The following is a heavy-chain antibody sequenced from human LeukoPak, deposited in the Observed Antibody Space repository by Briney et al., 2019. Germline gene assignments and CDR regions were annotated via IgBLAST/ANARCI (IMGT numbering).Heavy chain of an antibody. V-gene: IGHV1-46*01. CDR2: INPSGGST. D-gene: IGHD1-26*01. CDR3: ARDRGQWELRGYFDY. CDR1: GYTFTSYY. J-gene: IGHJ4*02. Sequence: GASVKLSCKASGYTFTSYYMHWVRQPPGQGLEWMGIINPSGGSTSYAQKFQGRVTMTRDMSTSTVYMELSSLRSEDTAVYYCARDRGQWELRGYFDYWGQGTLVTVSS.